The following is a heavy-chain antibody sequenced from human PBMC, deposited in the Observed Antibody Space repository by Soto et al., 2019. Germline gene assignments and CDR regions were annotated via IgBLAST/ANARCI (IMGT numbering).Heavy chain of an antibody. D-gene: IGHD2-21*01. V-gene: IGHV3-21*03. CDR2: VSRGSRYI. J-gene: IGHJ4*02. CDR1: GFTFSDYS. Sequence: EVQLVESGGGLVNPGGSLRLSCAASGFTFSDYSMNWVRQSPGQGLEWVSSVSRGSRYIYYANSVKGRFTISSDDAKNSLNLQINSLRAEDTAVYYCARGLGRRDSADYWGQGTLVTVSS. CDR3: ARGLGRRDSADY.